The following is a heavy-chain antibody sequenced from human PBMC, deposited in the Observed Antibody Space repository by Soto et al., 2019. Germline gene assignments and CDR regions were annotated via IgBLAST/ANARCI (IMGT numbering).Heavy chain of an antibody. CDR1: GFAFSGST. V-gene: IGHV3-73*01. CDR2: IRSKANSYAT. Sequence: AGGSLRLSCAGSGFAFSGSTIHWVRQASGKGLEWVGRIRSKANSYATAYAASVEGRFIISRDDSKTTAYLQMSSLKIEDTAVYYCFRENHRPPQATHFWGPGTTVTVSS. D-gene: IGHD1-26*01. CDR3: FRENHRPPQATHF. J-gene: IGHJ6*02.